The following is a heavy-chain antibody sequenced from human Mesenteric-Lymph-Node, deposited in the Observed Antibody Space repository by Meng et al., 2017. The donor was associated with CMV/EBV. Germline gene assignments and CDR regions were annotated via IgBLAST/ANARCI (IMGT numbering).Heavy chain of an antibody. CDR2: IYYSGST. V-gene: IGHV4-61*01. CDR3: ARDQLGYCSSTSCYLNGMDV. J-gene: IGHJ6*02. Sequence: SETLSLTCTVSGGSVSSGSYYWSWIRQPPGKGLEWIGYIYYSGSTNYNPSLKSRVTISVDTSKNQFSLKLSSVTAADTAVYYCARDQLGYCSSTSCYLNGMDVWGQGTTVTVSS. CDR1: GGSVSSGSYY. D-gene: IGHD2-2*01.